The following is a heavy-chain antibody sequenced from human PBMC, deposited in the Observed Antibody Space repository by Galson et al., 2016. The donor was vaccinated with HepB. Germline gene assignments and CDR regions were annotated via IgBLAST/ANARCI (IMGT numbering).Heavy chain of an antibody. CDR3: ARDINWGLDY. V-gene: IGHV3-48*02. CDR2: INHDSSAM. CDR1: GFTFSAYP. J-gene: IGHJ4*02. Sequence: SLRLSCAASGFTFSAYPMNWVRQAPGKGLEWVSHINHDSSAMNYALSMKDRLTISRDNAKNSLFLQMDSLSDEDTAVYYCARDINWGLDYWGQGILVTVSS. D-gene: IGHD7-27*01.